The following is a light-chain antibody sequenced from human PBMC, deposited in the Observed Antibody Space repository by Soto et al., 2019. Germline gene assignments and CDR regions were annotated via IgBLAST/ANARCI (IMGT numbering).Light chain of an antibody. J-gene: IGKJ1*01. V-gene: IGKV1D-16*01. CDR1: QVMSSW. Sequence: DIQMTQSPSILSASVGDRVTITCRASQVMSSWLAWYQQKPGQAPKLLIFAASKLQSGVPSRFSGSGSRTEFTLTISSLQPDDFATYYCQQYNSYPWTFGQGTKVDIK. CDR3: QQYNSYPWT. CDR2: AAS.